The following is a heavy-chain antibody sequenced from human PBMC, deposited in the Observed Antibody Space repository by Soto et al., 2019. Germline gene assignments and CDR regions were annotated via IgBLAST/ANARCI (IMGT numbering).Heavy chain of an antibody. V-gene: IGHV4-34*01. CDR2: INHGGST. J-gene: IGHJ4*02. CDR3: ARVGSGFDY. CDR1: GGSFSAYY. Sequence: SETLSLNCTVYGGSFSAYYWSWIRQPPGKGLEWIGEINHGGSTNYSPSLKSRVTMSLDTSQNQFSLRLTSVTAADTAVYYCARVGSGFDYWGQGTLVTVSS. D-gene: IGHD5-12*01.